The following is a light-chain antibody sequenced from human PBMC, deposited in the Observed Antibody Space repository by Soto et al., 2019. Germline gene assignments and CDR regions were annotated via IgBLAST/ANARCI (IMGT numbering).Light chain of an antibody. CDR2: AAS. J-gene: IGKJ5*01. V-gene: IGKV1-9*01. CDR3: QQPNIYTIT. CDR1: QGLSSD. Sequence: DIQLTQSPSFLSASVGDRVTITCRASQGLSSDLAWYQQKPGKAPKRLIYAASTLQSGVPSRFSGSGSGTEFTLTISSLQPEEFATSYGQQPNIYTITFGQGTRLEI.